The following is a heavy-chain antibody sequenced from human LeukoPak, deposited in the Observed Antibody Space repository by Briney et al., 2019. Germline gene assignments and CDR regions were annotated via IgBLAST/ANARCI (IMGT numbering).Heavy chain of an antibody. CDR3: ARGPFSSTWSEFDC. CDR2: ISGDSHYI. D-gene: IGHD6-13*01. V-gene: IGHV3-21*06. Sequence: PGGSLTLSCAASGFTFSDFSLNWVRQAPGKGLEWVSCISGDSHYIYYADSVKGRCTVSRDNAQHSLYLHMNSLRVEDTAVYYCARGPFSSTWSEFDCWGQGTLVTVSS. J-gene: IGHJ4*02. CDR1: GFTFSDFS.